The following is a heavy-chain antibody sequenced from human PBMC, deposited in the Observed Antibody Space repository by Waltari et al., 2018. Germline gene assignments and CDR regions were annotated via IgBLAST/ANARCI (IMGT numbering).Heavy chain of an antibody. Sequence: QVQLVESGGGVVQPGGSLRLSCAASGFTFSSYGLHWGRPAPGKGLEWVAFIRYDGSNKYYADSVKGRFTISRDNSKNTLYLQMNSLRAEDTAVYYCAKGGYSSPAGRYMDVWGKGTTVTVSS. J-gene: IGHJ6*03. V-gene: IGHV3-30*02. D-gene: IGHD6-13*01. CDR3: AKGGYSSPAGRYMDV. CDR1: GFTFSSYG. CDR2: IRYDGSNK.